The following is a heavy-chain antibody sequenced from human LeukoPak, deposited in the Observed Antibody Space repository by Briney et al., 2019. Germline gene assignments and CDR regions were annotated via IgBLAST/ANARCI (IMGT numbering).Heavy chain of an antibody. CDR3: ARASYYYDTSGLGAFDI. Sequence: QSGGSLRLSCAASGFTFDDHAMYWVRQAPGKGLEWVSGINWDGSRIGYADAVKGRFTISRDSAKNSLYLQMNSLRTEDTALYYCARASYYYDTSGLGAFDIWDQGTLVTVSS. V-gene: IGHV3-9*01. J-gene: IGHJ3*02. CDR1: GFTFDDHA. CDR2: INWDGSRI. D-gene: IGHD3-22*01.